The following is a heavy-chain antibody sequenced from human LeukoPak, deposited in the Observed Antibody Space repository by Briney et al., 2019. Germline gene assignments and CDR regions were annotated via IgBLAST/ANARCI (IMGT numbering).Heavy chain of an antibody. CDR2: IYYSGST. D-gene: IGHD3-10*01. J-gene: IGHJ4*02. CDR3: ARYFTMVRGVRY. V-gene: IGHV4-59*01. Sequence: SETLSLTCSVFGGSMSSYYWSWIRQPPGKGLEWIGYIYYSGSTNYNPSLKSRVTISVDTSKNQFSLKLSSVTAADTAVYYCARYFTMVRGVRYWGQGTLVTVSS. CDR1: GGSMSSYY.